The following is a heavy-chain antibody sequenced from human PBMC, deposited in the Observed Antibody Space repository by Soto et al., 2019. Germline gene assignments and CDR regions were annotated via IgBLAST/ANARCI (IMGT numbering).Heavy chain of an antibody. CDR1: GGSFSGYY. V-gene: IGHV4-34*01. CDR3: ARERSGYYDSSGYHYFDY. Sequence: SETLSLTCAVYGGSFSGYYWGWIRQPPGKGLEWIGEINHSGSANYNPSLKSRVTISVDTSKNQFSLKLSSVTAADTAVYYCARERSGYYDSSGYHYFDYWGQGTLVTVSS. CDR2: INHSGSA. J-gene: IGHJ4*02. D-gene: IGHD3-22*01.